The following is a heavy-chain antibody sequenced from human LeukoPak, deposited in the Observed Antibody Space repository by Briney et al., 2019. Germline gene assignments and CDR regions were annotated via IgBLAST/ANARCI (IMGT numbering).Heavy chain of an antibody. J-gene: IGHJ5*02. CDR3: AKAGQNSGWVFDP. Sequence: TGGSLRLSCAASEFTFSSYGMHWVRQAPGKGLEWVAFIRYDGSDKYYADSVKGRFTISRDNSKNTLYLQMNSLRAEDTAVYYCAKAGQNSGWVFDPWGRGTLVTVSS. CDR2: IRYDGSDK. CDR1: EFTFSSYG. D-gene: IGHD5-12*01. V-gene: IGHV3-30*02.